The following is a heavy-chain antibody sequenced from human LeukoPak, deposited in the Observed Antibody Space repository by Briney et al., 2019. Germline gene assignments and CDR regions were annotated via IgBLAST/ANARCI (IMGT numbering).Heavy chain of an antibody. J-gene: IGHJ6*02. CDR2: INPNSGGT. Sequence: ASVKVSCKASGYTFTGYYMHWVRQAPGQGLEWMGWINPNSGGTNYAQKFQGRVTMTRDTSISTAYMELSRLRSDDTAVYYCARDTAMVKSWYYYGTDVWGQGTTVTVSS. V-gene: IGHV1-2*02. CDR1: GYTFTGYY. CDR3: ARDTAMVKSWYYYGTDV. D-gene: IGHD5-18*01.